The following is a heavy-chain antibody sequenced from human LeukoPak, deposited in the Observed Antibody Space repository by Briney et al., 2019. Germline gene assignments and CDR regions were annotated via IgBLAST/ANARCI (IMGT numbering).Heavy chain of an antibody. CDR2: IRSKANSYAT. CDR1: GFTFSGSA. CDR3: TYDSRDHYYMDV. J-gene: IGHJ6*03. V-gene: IGHV3-73*01. D-gene: IGHD5-12*01. Sequence: GGSLRLSCAASGFTFSGSAMHWVRQASGKGLEWVGRIRSKANSYATAYAASVKGRFTISRDDSKNTAYLQMNSLKTEDTAVYYCTYDSRDHYYMDVWGKGTTVTVSS.